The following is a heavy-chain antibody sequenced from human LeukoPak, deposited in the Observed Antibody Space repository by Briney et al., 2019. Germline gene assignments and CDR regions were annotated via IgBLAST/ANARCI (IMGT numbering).Heavy chain of an antibody. D-gene: IGHD3-3*01. CDR2: ISAYNGNT. Sequence: ASVKVSCKASGYTFTSYGISWVRQAPGQGLEWMGWISAYNGNTNYAQKLQGRVTMTPDTSTSTAYMELRSLRYDDTAENYTARRGARGYDFWSGYYVGAYFDDWGQGTLVTVSS. J-gene: IGHJ4*02. CDR1: GYTFTSYG. V-gene: IGHV1-18*04. CDR3: ARRGARGYDFWSGYYVGAYFDD.